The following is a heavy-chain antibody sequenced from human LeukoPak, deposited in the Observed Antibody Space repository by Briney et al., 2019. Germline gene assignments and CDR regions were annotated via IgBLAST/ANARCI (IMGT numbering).Heavy chain of an antibody. CDR2: IYHSGST. J-gene: IGHJ3*02. Sequence: PSQTLSLTCAVSGGSISSGGYSWSWIRQPPGKGLEWIGYIYHSGSTYYNPSLKSRVTISVDRSKNQFSLKLSSVTAADTAVYYCARAERGIGYCSSTSCWGPLRNAFDIWGQGTMVTVSS. CDR1: GGSISSGGYS. CDR3: ARAERGIGYCSSTSCWGPLRNAFDI. V-gene: IGHV4-30-2*01. D-gene: IGHD2-2*01.